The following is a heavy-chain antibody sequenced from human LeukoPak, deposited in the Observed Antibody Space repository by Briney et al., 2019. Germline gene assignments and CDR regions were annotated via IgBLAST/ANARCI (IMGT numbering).Heavy chain of an antibody. Sequence: GGSLRLSCAASGFTFSSYGMHWVRQAPGKGLEWVAVISYDGSNKYYAGSVKGRFTISRDNSKNTLYLQMNSLRAEDTAVYYCAKDPGSTVTTSDYWGQGTLVTVSS. CDR1: GFTFSSYG. D-gene: IGHD4-17*01. CDR2: ISYDGSNK. CDR3: AKDPGSTVTTSDY. J-gene: IGHJ4*02. V-gene: IGHV3-30*18.